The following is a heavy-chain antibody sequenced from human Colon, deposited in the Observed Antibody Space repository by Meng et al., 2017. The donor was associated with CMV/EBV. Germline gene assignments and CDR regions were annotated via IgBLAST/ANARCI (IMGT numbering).Heavy chain of an antibody. CDR1: GFTFSSYS. CDR2: ISSSSSYI. D-gene: IGHD2-2*01. CDR3: ARGGRSMYQLLSIY. J-gene: IGHJ4*02. V-gene: IGHV3-21*01. Sequence: GESLKISCAASGFTFSSYSMNWVRQAPGKGLEWVSSISSSSSYIYYADSVKGRFTISRDNAKNSLYLQMNSLRAEDTAVYYCARGGRSMYQLLSIYWGQGTLVTVSS.